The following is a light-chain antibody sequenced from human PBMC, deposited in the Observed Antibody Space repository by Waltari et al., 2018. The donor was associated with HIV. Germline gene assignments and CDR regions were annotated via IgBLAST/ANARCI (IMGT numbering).Light chain of an antibody. Sequence: QSALTQPASVSGSPGRSITISCTGTSSAVGAYNYASLYQHHPGKAPKLMIYEVSNRPSGISNRFSGSKSGNTASLTISGLQAEDEADYYCSSYTSSSTLYVFGTGTKVTVL. J-gene: IGLJ1*01. CDR3: SSYTSSSTLYV. V-gene: IGLV2-14*01. CDR1: SSAVGAYNY. CDR2: EVS.